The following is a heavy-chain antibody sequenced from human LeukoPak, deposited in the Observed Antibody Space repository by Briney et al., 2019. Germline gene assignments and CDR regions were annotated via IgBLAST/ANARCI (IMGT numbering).Heavy chain of an antibody. CDR2: ISYDGSNK. CDR3: AKAPGPYGSFLDY. CDR1: GFTFSSYG. Sequence: HPGGSLRLSCAASGFTFSSYGMHWVRQAPGKGLEWVAVISYDGSNKYYADSVKGRFTISRDNSKNTLYLQMNSLRAEDTAVYYCAKAPGPYGSFLDYWGQGTLVTVSS. V-gene: IGHV3-30*18. J-gene: IGHJ4*02. D-gene: IGHD3-10*01.